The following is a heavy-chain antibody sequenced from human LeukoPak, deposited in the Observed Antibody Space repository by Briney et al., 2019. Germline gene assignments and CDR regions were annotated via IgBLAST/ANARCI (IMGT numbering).Heavy chain of an antibody. CDR3: ARDYTIFGVVRNWFDP. CDR2: INPNSCGT. J-gene: IGHJ5*02. CDR1: GYTFTGYY. Sequence: ASVKVSCKASGYTFTGYYMHWVRQAPGQGLEWMGWINPNSCGTNYVQKFQGRVTMTRDTSISTAYMELSRLRSDDTAVYYCARDYTIFGVVRNWFDPWGQGTLVTVSS. V-gene: IGHV1-2*02. D-gene: IGHD3-3*01.